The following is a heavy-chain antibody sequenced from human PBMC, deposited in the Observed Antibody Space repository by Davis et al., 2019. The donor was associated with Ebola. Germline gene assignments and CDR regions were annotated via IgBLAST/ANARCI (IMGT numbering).Heavy chain of an antibody. D-gene: IGHD2-15*01. V-gene: IGHV1-2*02. CDR2: INPNSGGT. Sequence: ASVKVSCKASGYTFTGYYMHWVRQAPGQGLEWMGWINPNSGGTNYAQKFQGRVTMTTDTSTSTAYMELRSLRSDDTAVYYCARDGAATYYYYYYMDVWGKGTTVTVSS. CDR3: ARDGAATYYYYYYMDV. CDR1: GYTFTGYY. J-gene: IGHJ6*03.